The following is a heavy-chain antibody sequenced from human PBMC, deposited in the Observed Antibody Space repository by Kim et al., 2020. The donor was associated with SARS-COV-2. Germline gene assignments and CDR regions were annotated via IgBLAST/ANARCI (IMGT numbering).Heavy chain of an antibody. J-gene: IGHJ4*02. CDR1: GGSISSSSYY. CDR3: ARHPGTSIAAAAPLDY. V-gene: IGHV4-39*01. Sequence: SETLSLTCTVSGGSISSSSYYWGWIRQPPGKGLEWIGSIYYSGSTYYNPSLKSRVTISVDTSKNQFSLKLSSVTAADTAVYYCARHPGTSIAAAAPLDYWGQGTLVTVSS. CDR2: IYYSGST. D-gene: IGHD6-13*01.